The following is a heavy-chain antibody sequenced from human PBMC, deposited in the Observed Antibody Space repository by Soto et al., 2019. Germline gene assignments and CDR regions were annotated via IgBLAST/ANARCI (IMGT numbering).Heavy chain of an antibody. CDR2: IHNSGTS. J-gene: IGHJ5*01. CDR3: ARDFYDSVGYTWFDS. D-gene: IGHD3-22*01. Sequence: SETLSLTCTVSGDTSTSYYWGWIRQAPGKGLEWIGHIHNSGTSTHNPSLNGRVTISIDMSEKQFSLKLTSLTSADTAVYYCARDFYDSVGYTWFDSWSQGTLVTVSS. CDR1: GDTSTSYY. V-gene: IGHV4-59*01.